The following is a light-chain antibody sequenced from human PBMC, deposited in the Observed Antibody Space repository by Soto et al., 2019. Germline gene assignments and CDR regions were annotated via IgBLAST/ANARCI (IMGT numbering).Light chain of an antibody. CDR2: GAS. CDR1: QSVSSN. CDR3: QQYNNWPLYT. V-gene: IGKV3-15*01. Sequence: EIVMTQSPPTLSVSPGERATLSCRASQSVSSNLAWYQQKPGQAPRLLIYGASTRATGIPARFSGSGSGKEFTLTISSLQSEDFAVFYCQQYNNWPLYTFGEGTKLEIK. J-gene: IGKJ2*01.